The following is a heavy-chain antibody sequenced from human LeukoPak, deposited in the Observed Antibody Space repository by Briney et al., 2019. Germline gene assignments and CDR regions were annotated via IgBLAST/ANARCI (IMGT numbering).Heavy chain of an antibody. Sequence: GASLRLSCAASGFTFSNYAMSWVRQAPRKGLEWVSAILGSGGSTYYADSVKGRFTVSRDNSKSTLYLQMNSLRAEDTALYYCAKWGDYDVLTGYYVPDYWGQGTLVTVSS. J-gene: IGHJ4*02. CDR1: GFTFSNYA. CDR2: ILGSGGST. D-gene: IGHD3-9*01. V-gene: IGHV3-23*01. CDR3: AKWGDYDVLTGYYVPDY.